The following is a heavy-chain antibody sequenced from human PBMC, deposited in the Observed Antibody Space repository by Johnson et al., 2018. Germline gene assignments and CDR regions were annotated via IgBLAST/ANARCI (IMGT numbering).Heavy chain of an antibody. CDR1: GFTFSSFG. D-gene: IGHD4-17*01. J-gene: IGHJ3*02. CDR2: ISYDGSNK. V-gene: IGHV3-30*03. CDR3: ARWGTTGDAFDI. Sequence: QVQLQESGGGLVQPGRSLRLSCAASGFTFSSFGMHWVRQAPGKGLEWVAVISYDGSNKYYADSVKGRFTISRDNSKNTLYLQMNSLRAEDTAVYYCARWGTTGDAFDIWGQGTMVTVSS.